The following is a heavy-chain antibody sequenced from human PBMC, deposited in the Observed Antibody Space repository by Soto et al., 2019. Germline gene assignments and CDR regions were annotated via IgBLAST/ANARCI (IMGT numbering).Heavy chain of an antibody. Sequence: SETLSLTCTVSGGSISSYYWSWIRQPPGKGLEWIGYIYYSGSTNYNPSLKSRVTISVDTSKNQFSLKLSSVTAADTAVYYCARSWQWPLYGMDVWGQ. V-gene: IGHV4-59*01. J-gene: IGHJ6*02. CDR1: GGSISSYY. D-gene: IGHD6-19*01. CDR2: IYYSGST. CDR3: ARSWQWPLYGMDV.